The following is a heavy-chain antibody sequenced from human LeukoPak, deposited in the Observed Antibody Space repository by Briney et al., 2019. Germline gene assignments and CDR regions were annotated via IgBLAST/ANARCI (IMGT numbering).Heavy chain of an antibody. J-gene: IGHJ4*02. Sequence: GGSLRLSCAASGFTFSSYWMSWVRQAPGKGLEWVANIKQDGSEKYYVDSVKGRFTISRDNAKNSLYLQMNSLRAEDTAVYYCAREVTHYYDSSGYYSYFDYWGQGTLVIVSS. CDR3: AREVTHYYDSSGYYSYFDY. D-gene: IGHD3-22*01. CDR2: IKQDGSEK. V-gene: IGHV3-7*03. CDR1: GFTFSSYW.